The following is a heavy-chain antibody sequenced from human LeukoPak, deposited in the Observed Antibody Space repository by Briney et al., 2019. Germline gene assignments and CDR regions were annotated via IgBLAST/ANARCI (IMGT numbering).Heavy chain of an antibody. V-gene: IGHV4-59*01. Sequence: KPSETLSLTCTVSGGSISSYYWSWIRQPPGKGLEWIGYIYYSGSTNYNPSLKSRVTISVDTSKNQFSLKLSSVTAADTAVYYWARTRKQLSPATWFDPWGQGTLVTVSS. CDR1: GGSISSYY. CDR2: IYYSGST. CDR3: ARTRKQLSPATWFDP. D-gene: IGHD6-13*01. J-gene: IGHJ5*02.